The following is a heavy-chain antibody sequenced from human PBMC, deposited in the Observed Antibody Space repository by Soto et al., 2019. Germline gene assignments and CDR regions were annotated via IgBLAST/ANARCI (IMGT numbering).Heavy chain of an antibody. CDR3: AGDVVAGGQLVGVFDY. J-gene: IGHJ4*02. V-gene: IGHV1-18*01. CDR1: GYTFTRFG. Sequence: QVPLVQSGTEVKKPGASVKVSCKASGYTFTRFGINWVRQAPGQGLEWMGWISGHNGNTHSAQNFQGRVTVTTDTSTSIAYVELRSLRSVDTAVYYCAGDVVAGGQLVGVFDYWGQGTLVTVSS. CDR2: ISGHNGNT. D-gene: IGHD6-6*01.